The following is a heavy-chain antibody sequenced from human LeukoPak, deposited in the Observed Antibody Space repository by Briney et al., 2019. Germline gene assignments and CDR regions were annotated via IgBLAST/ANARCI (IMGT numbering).Heavy chain of an antibody. D-gene: IGHD6-13*01. J-gene: IGHJ4*02. CDR1: GGTFSSYA. V-gene: IGHV1-69*04. Sequence: SVKVSCKASGGTFSSYAISWVRQAPGQGLEWMGRIIPILGIANYAQKFQGRVTITANKSTSTAYMDLSSLRSEDTAVYYCAMIAAAGTGVDYWGQGTLVTVSS. CDR3: AMIAAAGTGVDY. CDR2: IIPILGIA.